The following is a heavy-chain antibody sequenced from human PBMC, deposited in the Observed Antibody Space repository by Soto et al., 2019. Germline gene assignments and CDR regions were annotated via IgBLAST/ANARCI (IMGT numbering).Heavy chain of an antibody. CDR2: INGDGSST. CDR1: GITFSSYW. Sequence: GGSLRLSCAASGITFSSYWMHWVRQAPGKGLVWVSRINGDGSSTTYADSVKGRFTISRDNAKNTLYMKMDSLRAEDTGVYYCARGPYCISTSCYDWFDPWGQGTLVTVSS. D-gene: IGHD2-2*01. V-gene: IGHV3-74*01. J-gene: IGHJ5*02. CDR3: ARGPYCISTSCYDWFDP.